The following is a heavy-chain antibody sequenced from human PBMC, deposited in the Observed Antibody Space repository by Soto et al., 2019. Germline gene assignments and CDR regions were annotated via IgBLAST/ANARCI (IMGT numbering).Heavy chain of an antibody. CDR3: ARGGYRTLAWFDP. V-gene: IGHV4-59*12. CDR2: IYHSGTT. CDR1: GGSISNYD. D-gene: IGHD5-18*01. Sequence: QVQVQESGPGXVKXSETLSLXCTVSGGSISNYDWSWIRQSPGKGLEWVANIYHSGTTNYNLSLKGRASISIASSKNQVSLRLKSVTAADTAVYYCARGGYRTLAWFDPWGQGTLVTVSS. J-gene: IGHJ5*02.